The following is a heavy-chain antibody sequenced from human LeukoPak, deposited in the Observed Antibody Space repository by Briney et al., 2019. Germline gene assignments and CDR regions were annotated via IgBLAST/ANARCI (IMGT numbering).Heavy chain of an antibody. CDR1: GGSISSSSYY. V-gene: IGHV4-39*07. D-gene: IGHD3-10*01. J-gene: IGHJ4*02. CDR2: IHYSGSV. Sequence: SETLSLTCSVSGGSISSSSYYWGWVRQPPGKGLEWIGEIHYSGSVTYNPSLETRVTISVDTSKNQFSLRINSVIAADAAVYYCARGQWFRAFWSRGTPVTVSS. CDR3: ARGQWFRAF.